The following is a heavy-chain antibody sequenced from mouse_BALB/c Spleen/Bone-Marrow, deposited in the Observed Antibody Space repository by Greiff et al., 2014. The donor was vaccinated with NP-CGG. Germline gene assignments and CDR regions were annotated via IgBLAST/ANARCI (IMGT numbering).Heavy chain of an antibody. CDR3: ARSPHNYDLDY. D-gene: IGHD1-2*01. V-gene: IGHV1-7*01. CDR2: INPSTGYT. CDR1: GYTFTSYW. J-gene: IGHJ2*01. Sequence: QVQLQQSGAELAKPGASVKMSCKASGYTFTSYWMHWVKQRPGQGLEWIGYINPSTGYTEYNQKFKDKATLTADKSSSTAYMQLSSLASEDSAVYYCARSPHNYDLDYWGQGTTLTASS.